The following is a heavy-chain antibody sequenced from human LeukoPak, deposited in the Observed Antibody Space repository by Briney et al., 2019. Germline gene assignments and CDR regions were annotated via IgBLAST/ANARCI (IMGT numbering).Heavy chain of an antibody. CDR3: ARGPHCSSTSCYRYYYCMDV. V-gene: IGHV4-34*01. D-gene: IGHD2-2*02. CDR1: GGSFSGYY. CDR2: INHRGST. Sequence: SETLSLTCAVYGGSFSGYYWSWIRQPPGKGLEWIGEINHRGSTNYNPSLKSRVTISVDTSKNQFSLKLSSVTAADTAVYYCARGPHCSSTSCYRYYYCMDVWGKGTTVTVSS. J-gene: IGHJ6*03.